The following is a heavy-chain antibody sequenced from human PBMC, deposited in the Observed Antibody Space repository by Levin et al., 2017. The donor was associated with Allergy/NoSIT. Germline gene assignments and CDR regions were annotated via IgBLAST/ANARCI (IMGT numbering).Heavy chain of an antibody. CDR2: ISYDGSAK. V-gene: IGHV3-30*18. CDR1: GFTFSNYG. D-gene: IGHD3-3*01. CDR3: AKETSAQISGWYFDL. Sequence: GESLKISCVASGFTFSNYGMQWVRQAPGKGLEWVAVISYDGSAKIYAESVRGRFTLSRDNSKNTLYLQMNSLRVEDTGVFHGAKETSAQISGWYFDLWGRGTLVTVSS. J-gene: IGHJ2*01.